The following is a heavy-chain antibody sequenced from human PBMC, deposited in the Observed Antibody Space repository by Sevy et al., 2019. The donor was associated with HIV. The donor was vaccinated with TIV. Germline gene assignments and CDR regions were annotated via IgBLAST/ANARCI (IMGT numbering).Heavy chain of an antibody. V-gene: IGHV1-8*01. D-gene: IGHD3-22*01. CDR3: ARAGAYDSSGYYQIDY. CDR1: GYTFTSYD. Sequence: ASVKVSCKASGYTFTSYDINWVRQATGQGLEWMGWMNPNSGNTGYAQKFQGRVTMTRNTSISTADMELSSLRSEDTAVYYCARAGAYDSSGYYQIDYWGQGTLVTVSS. J-gene: IGHJ4*02. CDR2: MNPNSGNT.